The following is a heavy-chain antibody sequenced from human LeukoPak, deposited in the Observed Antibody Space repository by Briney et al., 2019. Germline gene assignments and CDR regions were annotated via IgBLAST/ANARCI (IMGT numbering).Heavy chain of an antibody. CDR2: ISGGGGST. CDR3: AKDRYYASGSSYGNAFDI. Sequence: GGSLSLSCAPSGFTFSSYAMSWVRQAPGKGLEGVSAISGGGGSTYYAASVKGRFTISSDNAKNTLYLQMNSLTAEDTAVYYCAKDRYYASGSSYGNAFDIWGQGTMVTASS. J-gene: IGHJ3*02. V-gene: IGHV3-23*01. D-gene: IGHD3-10*01. CDR1: GFTFSSYA.